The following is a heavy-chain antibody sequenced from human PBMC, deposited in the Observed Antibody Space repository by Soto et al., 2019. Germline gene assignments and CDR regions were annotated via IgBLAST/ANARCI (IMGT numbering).Heavy chain of an antibody. CDR3: ARPGEGVLFYYALDV. CDR2: IIPIFGTA. CDR1: GGTFSSYA. J-gene: IGHJ6*02. Sequence: SVKVSCKASGGTFSSYAISWVRQAPGQGLEWMGGIIPIFGTANYAQKFQGRVTITADESTGTAYMELSSLRDDDTAVYYCARPGEGVLFYYALDVWGQGTTVTVSS. V-gene: IGHV1-69*13. D-gene: IGHD3-16*01.